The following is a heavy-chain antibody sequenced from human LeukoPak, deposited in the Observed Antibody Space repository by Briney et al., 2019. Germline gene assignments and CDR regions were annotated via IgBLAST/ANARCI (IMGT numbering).Heavy chain of an antibody. CDR1: GGSISSGDYY. Sequence: SQTLSLTCTVSGGSISSGDYYWSWIRQPPGKGLEWIGYIYYSGSTYYNPSLKSRVTISVDTSKNQFSLKLSSVTAADTAVYYCARHHIVVVPAAILSWFDPWGQGTLVTVSS. V-gene: IGHV4-30-4*01. D-gene: IGHD2-2*02. CDR2: IYYSGST. CDR3: ARHHIVVVPAAILSWFDP. J-gene: IGHJ5*02.